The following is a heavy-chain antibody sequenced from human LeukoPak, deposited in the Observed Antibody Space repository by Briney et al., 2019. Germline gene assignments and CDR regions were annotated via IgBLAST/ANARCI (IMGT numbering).Heavy chain of an antibody. Sequence: PGGSLRLSCAASGFPVSSNYMSWVSQAPGKGLEWVSVIYSGGSTYYADSVKGRFTISRDNSKNTLYLQMNSLRAEDTAVYYCTPDPGATDGGYWGQGTLVTVSS. CDR2: IYSGGST. CDR3: TPDPGATDGGY. V-gene: IGHV3-53*01. D-gene: IGHD1-26*01. CDR1: GFPVSSNY. J-gene: IGHJ4*02.